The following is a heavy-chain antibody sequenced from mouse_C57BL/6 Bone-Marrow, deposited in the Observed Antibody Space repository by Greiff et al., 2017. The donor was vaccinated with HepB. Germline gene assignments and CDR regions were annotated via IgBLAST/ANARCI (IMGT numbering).Heavy chain of an antibody. V-gene: IGHV1-61*01. Sequence: QVHVKQPGAELVRPGSSVKLSCKASGYTFTSYWMDWVKQRPGQGLEWIGNIYPSDSETHYNQKFKDKATLTVDKSSSTAYMQLSSLTSEDSAVYYCARGWLLKDYWGQGTTLTVSS. CDR1: GYTFTSYW. CDR2: IYPSDSET. D-gene: IGHD2-3*01. J-gene: IGHJ2*01. CDR3: ARGWLLKDY.